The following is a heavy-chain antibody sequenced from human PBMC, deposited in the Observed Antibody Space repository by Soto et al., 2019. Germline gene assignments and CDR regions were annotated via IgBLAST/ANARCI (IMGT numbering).Heavy chain of an antibody. V-gene: IGHV3-23*01. CDR3: AKDATTVTTGYFDY. J-gene: IGHJ4*02. CDR1: GFTFSSYA. CDR2: ISGSGGST. D-gene: IGHD4-17*01. Sequence: PGGSLRLSSAASGFTFSSYAMSLIRQAPGKGLEWVSAISGSGGSTYYADSVKGRFTISRDNSKNTLYLQMNSLRAEDTGVYYCAKDATTVTTGYFDYWGQGTLVNVSS.